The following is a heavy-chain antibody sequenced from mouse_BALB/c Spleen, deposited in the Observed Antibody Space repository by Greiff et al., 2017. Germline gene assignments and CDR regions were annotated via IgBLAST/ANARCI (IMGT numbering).Heavy chain of an antibody. D-gene: IGHD1-1*01. Sequence: QVQLQQSGPELVKPGALVKISCKASGYTFTSYDINWVKQRPGQGLEWIGWIYPGDGSTKYNEKFKGKATLTADKSSSTDYMQLSSLTSENSAVYFCAREGRLVTTVVDWYFEVWGAGTTVTVSS. CDR2: IYPGDGST. CDR1: GYTFTSYD. CDR3: AREGRLVTTVVDWYFEV. J-gene: IGHJ1*01. V-gene: IGHV1S56*01.